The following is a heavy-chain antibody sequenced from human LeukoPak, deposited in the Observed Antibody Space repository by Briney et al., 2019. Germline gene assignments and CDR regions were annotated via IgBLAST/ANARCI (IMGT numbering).Heavy chain of an antibody. CDR3: ARARIFAGGLNWFDP. Sequence: SETLSLTCTVSGGSISSSYYYWGWIRQPPGKGLEWIGSIYYSGSTYYNPSLKSRVTISVDTSKNQFSLKLSSVTAADTAVYYCARARIFAGGLNWFDPWGQGTLVTVSS. CDR1: GGSISSSYYY. V-gene: IGHV4-39*01. J-gene: IGHJ5*02. CDR2: IYYSGST. D-gene: IGHD3-9*01.